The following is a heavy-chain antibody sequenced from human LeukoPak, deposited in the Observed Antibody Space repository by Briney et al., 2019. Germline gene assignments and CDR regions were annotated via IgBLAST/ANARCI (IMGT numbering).Heavy chain of an antibody. CDR2: INPNSGGT. Sequence: ASVKVSCKASGYSFTNYAMNWVRQAPGQGLEWMGWINPNSGGTNYAQKFQGRVTMTRDTSISTAYMELSRLRSDDTAVYYCARVRTSEWELLYYFDYWGQGTLVTVSS. CDR1: GYSFTNYA. CDR3: ARVRTSEWELLYYFDY. J-gene: IGHJ4*02. D-gene: IGHD1-26*01. V-gene: IGHV1-2*02.